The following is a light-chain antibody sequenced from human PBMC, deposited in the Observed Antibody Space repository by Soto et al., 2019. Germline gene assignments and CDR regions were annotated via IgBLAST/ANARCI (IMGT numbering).Light chain of an antibody. CDR1: QSVSSSY. Sequence: EIVLTQSPGTLSLSPGEGATLSCRASQSVSSSYLAWYQQKPGQAPRLLIYGASSRATGIPDRFSGSGSGTDFTLTVSRLEPEDFAVYYCQQYAGPPTTFAQGTRLEVK. CDR3: QQYAGPPTT. V-gene: IGKV3-20*01. CDR2: GAS. J-gene: IGKJ5*01.